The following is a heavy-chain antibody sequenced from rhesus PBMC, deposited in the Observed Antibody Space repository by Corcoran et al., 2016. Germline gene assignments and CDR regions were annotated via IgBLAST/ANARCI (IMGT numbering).Heavy chain of an antibody. CDR3: ARDSSGLVDY. J-gene: IGHJ4*01. CDR1: GGSISGYYC. V-gene: IGHV4-73*01. Sequence: QVQLQQWGEGLGKPSETMSLTCAVHGGSISGYYCWSRIRQPPGKGLAWSGYIYGNSGNANYKPTLKNRDTISKDTSKNQFSLKLISVTAADTAVYYCARDSSGLVDYWGQGVLVTVSS. CDR2: IYGNSGNA. D-gene: IGHD6-31*01.